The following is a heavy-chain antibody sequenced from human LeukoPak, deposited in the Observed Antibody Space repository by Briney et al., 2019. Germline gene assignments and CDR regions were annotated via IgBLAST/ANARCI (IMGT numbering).Heavy chain of an antibody. CDR2: MNPSSGVT. V-gene: IGHV1-2*06. D-gene: IGHD2-15*01. CDR3: ASRAASVTLGY. J-gene: IGHJ4*02. Sequence: ASVRVSCKASGYTFSGYQVHWLRQAPGQGLEWMGRMNPSSGVTNYAQKFQGRVTMTRDTSINTAYLDLSALKSDDTAVYYCASRAASVTLGYWGQGTLVTVSS. CDR1: GYTFSGYQ.